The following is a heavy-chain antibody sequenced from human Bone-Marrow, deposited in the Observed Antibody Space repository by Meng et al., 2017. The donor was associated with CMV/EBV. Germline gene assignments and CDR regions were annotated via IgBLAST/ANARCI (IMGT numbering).Heavy chain of an antibody. CDR1: GFTFSSYG. J-gene: IGHJ6*02. V-gene: IGHV3-33*06. CDR2: IWYDGSNK. CDR3: AKDIFGSSRYYYGMDV. Sequence: GGSLRLSCAASGFTFSSYGMHWVRQAPGKGLEWVAVIWYDGSNKYYADSVKGRFTISRDNSKNTLYLQMNSLRAEDTAVYYCAKDIFGSSRYYYGMDVWGQGTTVTVSS. D-gene: IGHD6-6*01.